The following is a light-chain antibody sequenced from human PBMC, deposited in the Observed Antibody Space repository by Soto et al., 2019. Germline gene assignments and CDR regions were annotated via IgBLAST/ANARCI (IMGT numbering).Light chain of an antibody. J-gene: IGLJ1*01. CDR1: SSDIGSYNR. CDR2: EVN. CDR3: SSFTTSSTDV. Sequence: QSALTQPASVSGSPGQSITISCTGTSSDIGSYNRVSWYQQPPDTAPKLIIYEVNNRPSGVPERFSGSKSGNTAPLTISGLHAEDDADYYCSSFTTSSTDVFGAGTKVTVL. V-gene: IGLV2-18*02.